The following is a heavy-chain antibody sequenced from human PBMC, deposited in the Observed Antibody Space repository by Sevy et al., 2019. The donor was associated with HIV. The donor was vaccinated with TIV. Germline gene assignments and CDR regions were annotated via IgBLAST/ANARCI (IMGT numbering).Heavy chain of an antibody. J-gene: IGHJ4*02. D-gene: IGHD2-8*01. CDR3: AGERCTKPHDY. V-gene: IGHV3-23*01. Sequence: CGSLRLSCAASGFTFSKYSMSWVRQPPGKGLEWVSTLSFGCGEINYADSVKGRFTISRDNSKSSVYLQMNNLRPEDTAVHYCAGERCTKPHDYWGQGTLVTVSS. CDR1: GFTFSKYS. CDR2: LSFGCGEI.